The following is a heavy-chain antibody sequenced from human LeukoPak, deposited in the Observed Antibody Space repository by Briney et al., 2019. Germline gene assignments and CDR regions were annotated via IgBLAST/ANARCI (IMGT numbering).Heavy chain of an antibody. V-gene: IGHV1-2*02. CDR3: AREARCCRECAVDS. CDR1: GYTFTDYY. D-gene: IGHD6-6*01. CDR2: ISPNSGDT. Sequence: GASVKVSCKASGYTFTDYYLHWVRQAPGQGLEWMGWISPNSGDTNYPQKFQGRVTMTRDTSISTVFLELNRLTSDDTAVYFCAREARCCRECAVDSWGHGILVTV. J-gene: IGHJ5*01.